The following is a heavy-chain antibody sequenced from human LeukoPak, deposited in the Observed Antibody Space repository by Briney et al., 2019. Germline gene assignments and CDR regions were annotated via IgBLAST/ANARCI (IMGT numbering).Heavy chain of an antibody. D-gene: IGHD5-18*01. CDR2: IYYSGST. CDR3: ARDLALTYSYGRWYFDY. CDR1: GYSISSSYY. Sequence: PSETLSLTCTVSGYSISSSYYWGWIRQPPGKGLEWIGSIYYSGSTYYNPSLKSRVTISVDTSKNQFSLKLSSVTAADTAVYYCARDLALTYSYGRWYFDYWGQGTLVTVSS. V-gene: IGHV4-38-2*02. J-gene: IGHJ4*02.